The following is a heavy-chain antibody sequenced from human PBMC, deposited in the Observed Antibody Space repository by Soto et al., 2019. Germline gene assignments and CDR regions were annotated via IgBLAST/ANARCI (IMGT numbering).Heavy chain of an antibody. Sequence: EVQLLESGGDLVQPGGSLRLSCAASGFTFSSYAMNWVRQAPGKGLEWVSTIRTSVGDTYYAAAVKGRFTSSRDNSKRTVYLHLTSLRAEDTAIYSCAKDTTYDYGYFDSWGQGTLVTVSS. J-gene: IGHJ4*02. D-gene: IGHD4-17*01. V-gene: IGHV3-23*01. CDR1: GFTFSSYA. CDR2: IRTSVGDT. CDR3: AKDTTYDYGYFDS.